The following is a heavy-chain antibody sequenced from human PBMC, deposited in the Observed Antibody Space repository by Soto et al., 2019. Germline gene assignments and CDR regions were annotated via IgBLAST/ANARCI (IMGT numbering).Heavy chain of an antibody. J-gene: IGHJ3*02. V-gene: IGHV3-30-3*01. CDR3: SSLGWLGEWDAFEI. Sequence: GGSLRLSCAASGFTFSSYAMHWVRQAPGKGLEWVAVISYDGSNKYYADSVKGRFTISRDNSKNTLYLQMNSLRAEDTAVYYCSSLGWLGEWDAFEIWGQGTMVTV. CDR2: ISYDGSNK. D-gene: IGHD3-10*01. CDR1: GFTFSSYA.